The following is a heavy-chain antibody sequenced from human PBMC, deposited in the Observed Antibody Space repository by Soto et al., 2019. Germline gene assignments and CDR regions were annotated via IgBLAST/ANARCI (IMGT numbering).Heavy chain of an antibody. Sequence: GGSLRLSCAASGFTFNSYVMSWVRQAPGKGLERVSAISGSGGNTYYADSVKGRFTISRDNSKNTLYLQMNSLRAEDTALYYCAKVPVGATGRFDYWGQGTLVTVSS. D-gene: IGHD1-26*01. CDR2: ISGSGGNT. J-gene: IGHJ4*02. V-gene: IGHV3-23*01. CDR3: AKVPVGATGRFDY. CDR1: GFTFNSYV.